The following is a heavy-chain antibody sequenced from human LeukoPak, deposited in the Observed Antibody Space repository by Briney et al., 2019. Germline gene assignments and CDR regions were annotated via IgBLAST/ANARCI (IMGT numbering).Heavy chain of an antibody. CDR3: ASNSGYDFPITEPPMS. V-gene: IGHV4-30-4*01. D-gene: IGHD5-12*01. Sequence: PSQTLSLTCTVSGGSISSGDYYWSWIRQPPGKGLEWIGYIYYSGSTYYNPSLKSRVTISVDTSKNQFSLKLSSVTAADTAVYYCASNSGYDFPITEPPMSWGQGTLVTVSS. J-gene: IGHJ5*02. CDR2: IYYSGST. CDR1: GGSISSGDYY.